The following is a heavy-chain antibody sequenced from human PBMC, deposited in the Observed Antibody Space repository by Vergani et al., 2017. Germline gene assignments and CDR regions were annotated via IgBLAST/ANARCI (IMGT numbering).Heavy chain of an antibody. CDR2: INPNSGGT. J-gene: IGHJ4*02. CDR1: GYTFTGYY. CDR3: ATFGFGGNSLDY. Sequence: QVQLVQSGAEVKKPGASVKVSCKASGYTFTGYYMHWVRQAPGQGLEWMGWINPNSGGTNYAQKFQGRVTISADKSISTAYLQWSSLKASDTAMYYCATFGFGGNSLDYWGQGTLVTVSS. D-gene: IGHD4-23*01. V-gene: IGHV1-2*02.